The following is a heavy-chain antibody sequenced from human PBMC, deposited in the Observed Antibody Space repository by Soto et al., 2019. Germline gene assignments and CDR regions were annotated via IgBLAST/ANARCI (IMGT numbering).Heavy chain of an antibody. Sequence: GGSLRLSCAASGFTFSSYSMNWVRQAPGKGLEWVSYISSSSRTIYCADSVKGRFTISRDDAKNSLYLQMNSLRAEDTAVYYCAREPLLYYYDSSGYSPKQDYFDYWGRGT. D-gene: IGHD3-22*01. J-gene: IGHJ4*02. CDR1: GFTFSSYS. V-gene: IGHV3-48*01. CDR3: AREPLLYYYDSSGYSPKQDYFDY. CDR2: ISSSSRTI.